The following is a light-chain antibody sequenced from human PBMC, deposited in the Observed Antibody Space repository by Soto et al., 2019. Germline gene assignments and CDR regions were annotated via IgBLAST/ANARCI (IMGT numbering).Light chain of an antibody. CDR2: DVS. V-gene: IGLV2-23*02. J-gene: IGLJ3*02. CDR3: CSYAGSTTSWV. Sequence: QSALTQPASVSGSPGQSITISCTGTISDVGSYNLVSWYQQHADKAPKLMIYDVSKRPSGISNRFSGSKSGSTASLTITGLQADDEADYYCCSYAGSTTSWVFGGGTKVTVL. CDR1: ISDVGSYNL.